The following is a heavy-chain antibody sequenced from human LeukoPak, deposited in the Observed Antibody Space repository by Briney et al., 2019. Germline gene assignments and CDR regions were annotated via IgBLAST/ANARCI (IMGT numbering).Heavy chain of an antibody. Sequence: ASVRVSCKASGYTFTSYDINWVRQATGQGLEWMGWMNPNSGNTGYAQKFQGRVTMTRSTSISTAYMELSSLRSEGTAVYYCLYSSGYYSIYAFDIWGQGTMVTVSS. J-gene: IGHJ3*02. V-gene: IGHV1-8*01. CDR1: GYTFTSYD. CDR2: MNPNSGNT. CDR3: LYSSGYYSIYAFDI. D-gene: IGHD3-22*01.